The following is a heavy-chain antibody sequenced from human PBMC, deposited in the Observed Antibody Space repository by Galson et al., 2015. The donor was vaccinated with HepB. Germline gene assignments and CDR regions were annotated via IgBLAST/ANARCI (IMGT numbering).Heavy chain of an antibody. CDR2: IIPLFLTA. J-gene: IGHJ4*02. D-gene: IGHD2-2*01. CDR3: AHAPNLYYFDN. Sequence: SVKVSCKASGGTFSSYVISWVRQAPGQGLEWMGGIIPLFLTANYTQKFQGRVTITADESTRTAYMELRSLRVEDTAVYYCAHAPNLYYFDNWGQGTLVTASS. CDR1: GGTFSSYV. V-gene: IGHV1-69*13.